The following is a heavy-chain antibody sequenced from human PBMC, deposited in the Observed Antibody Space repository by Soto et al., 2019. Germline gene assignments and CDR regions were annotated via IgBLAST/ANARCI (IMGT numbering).Heavy chain of an antibody. V-gene: IGHV3-48*02. CDR1: GFTFSSYS. CDR3: ARSPRAVFGTVTTQLGGYSYEYYFDY. CDR2: ISSSSSTI. J-gene: IGHJ4*02. D-gene: IGHD5-18*01. Sequence: GGSLRLSCAASGFTFSSYSMNWVRQAPGKGLEWVSYISSSSSTIYYADSVKGRFTISRDNAKNSLYLQMNSLRDEDTAVYYCARSPRAVFGTVTTQLGGYSYEYYFDYWGQGTLVTVSS.